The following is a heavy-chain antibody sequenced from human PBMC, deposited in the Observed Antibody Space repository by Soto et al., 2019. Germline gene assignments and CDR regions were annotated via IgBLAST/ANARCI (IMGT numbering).Heavy chain of an antibody. CDR3: ARGGSLYWYFDL. D-gene: IGHD1-26*01. Sequence: ASVKVSFKASGYTFTNYAMHWVRQAPGQRLERIGWINAGNGNTKYSQKFQGRVTIARDTSASTAYMELSSLRSEDTAVYYCARGGSLYWYFDLWGRGTLVTVSS. CDR2: INAGNGNT. CDR1: GYTFTNYA. V-gene: IGHV1-3*01. J-gene: IGHJ2*01.